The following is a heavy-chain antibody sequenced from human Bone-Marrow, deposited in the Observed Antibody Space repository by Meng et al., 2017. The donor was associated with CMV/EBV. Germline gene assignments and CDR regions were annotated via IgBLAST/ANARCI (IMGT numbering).Heavy chain of an antibody. J-gene: IGHJ6*02. Sequence: GESLKTSCAASDFTFSSYAMSWVRQAPGKGLEWVSAISGSGGSTYYADSVKGRFTISRDNSKNTLYLQMNSLRAEDTAVYYCTRALSLPPYYYYYGMDVWGQGTTVTVSS. CDR2: ISGSGGST. V-gene: IGHV3-23*01. CDR1: DFTFSSYA. CDR3: TRALSLPPYYYYYGMDV.